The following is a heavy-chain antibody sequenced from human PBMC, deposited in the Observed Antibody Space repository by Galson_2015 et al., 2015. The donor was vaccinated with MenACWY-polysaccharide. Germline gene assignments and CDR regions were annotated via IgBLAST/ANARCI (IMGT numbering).Heavy chain of an antibody. CDR1: GFSFSDYH. D-gene: IGHD3-16*01. J-gene: IGHJ4*02. CDR2: ISSSASYI. Sequence: SLRLSCAASGFSFSDYHMNWVRQAPGKGLEWVSIISSSASYIYYADSVKGRFTISRDNAKNSLYLQMNSLRAEDTAIYYCARETGGSDYWGQGTLVTVSS. CDR3: ARETGGSDY. V-gene: IGHV3-21*01.